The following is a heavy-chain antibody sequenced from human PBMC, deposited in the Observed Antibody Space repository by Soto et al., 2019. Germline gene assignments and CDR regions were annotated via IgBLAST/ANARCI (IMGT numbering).Heavy chain of an antibody. CDR1: GLTFTRSA. CDR3: AAFDPGPMGFDP. V-gene: IGHV1-58*01. D-gene: IGHD3-9*01. Sequence: ASVKVSCKASGLTFTRSAVQWVRQARGQRLEWIGWIVVGSGNTNYAQKFQERVTITRDMSTSTAYMELSSLRSEDTAFYYCAAFDPGPMGFDPWGQGTLVTVSS. J-gene: IGHJ5*02. CDR2: IVVGSGNT.